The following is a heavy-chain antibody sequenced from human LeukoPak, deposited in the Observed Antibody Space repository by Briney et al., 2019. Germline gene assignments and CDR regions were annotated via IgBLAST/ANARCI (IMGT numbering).Heavy chain of an antibody. D-gene: IGHD4-17*01. J-gene: IGHJ5*02. CDR2: ISAYNGNT. Sequence: ASVKVSCKASGYTFTSYGISWVRQAPGQGLEWMGWISAYNGNTNYAQKLQGRVTMTTDTSTSTAYMELRSLRSDDTAVYYCARGEDYGDYVNWFDPWAREPWSPSPQ. CDR3: ARGEDYGDYVNWFDP. CDR1: GYTFTSYG. V-gene: IGHV1-18*01.